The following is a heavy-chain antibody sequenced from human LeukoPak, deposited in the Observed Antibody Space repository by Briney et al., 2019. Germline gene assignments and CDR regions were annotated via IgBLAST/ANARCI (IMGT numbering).Heavy chain of an antibody. V-gene: IGHV3-21*01. CDR1: GFTFSSYT. Sequence: PGGSLRLSCAASGFTFSSYTMNWVRQAPGKGPEWVSSISSSSSYIYYADSVKGRFTISRDSAKNSLYLQMNSLRAEDTAVYYCARGGNWNYEGDTFDIWGQGTMVTVSS. CDR2: ISSSSSYI. J-gene: IGHJ3*02. CDR3: ARGGNWNYEGDTFDI. D-gene: IGHD1-7*01.